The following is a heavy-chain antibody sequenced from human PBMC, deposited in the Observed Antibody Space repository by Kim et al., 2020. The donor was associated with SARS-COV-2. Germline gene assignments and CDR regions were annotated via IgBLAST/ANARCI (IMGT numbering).Heavy chain of an antibody. Sequence: ASVKVSCKASGYTFTGYYMHWVRQAPGQGLEWMGWINPNSGGTNYAQKFQGRVTMTRDTSISTAYMELSRLRSDDTAVYYCARMYSSSWNTIDYWGRGTLVTVSS. D-gene: IGHD6-13*01. J-gene: IGHJ4*02. CDR2: INPNSGGT. CDR3: ARMYSSSWNTIDY. V-gene: IGHV1-2*02. CDR1: GYTFTGYY.